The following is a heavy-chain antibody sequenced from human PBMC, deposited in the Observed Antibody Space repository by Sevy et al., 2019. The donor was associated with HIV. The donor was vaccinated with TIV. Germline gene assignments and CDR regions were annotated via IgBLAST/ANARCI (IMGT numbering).Heavy chain of an antibody. CDR1: GYTFTSYY. D-gene: IGHD4-17*01. CDR3: AGDAYDYGDYRVGEGYYYIDV. J-gene: IGHJ6*03. V-gene: IGHV1-46*01. CDR2: INPSGGST. Sequence: ASVKVSCKASGYTFTSYYMHWVRQAPGQGLEWMGIINPSGGSTSYAQTFQGRVTMTRDTSTSTVYMELSSLRSEGTAVYYCAGDAYDYGDYRVGEGYYYIDVWGKGTTVTVSS.